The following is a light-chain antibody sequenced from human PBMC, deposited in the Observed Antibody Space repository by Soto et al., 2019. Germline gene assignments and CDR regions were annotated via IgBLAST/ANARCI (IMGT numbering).Light chain of an antibody. CDR2: DAY. CDR3: QQRHMWPIT. Sequence: TQSPSTLSASVGDRGTLSCRASQSFRGLLAWYQQKPGQAPRLLIYDAYNRATGIPPRFSGSGSGTDFTLTISSLEPEDSAVYYCQQRHMWPITFGQGTRLEIK. V-gene: IGKV3-11*01. CDR1: QSFRGL. J-gene: IGKJ5*01.